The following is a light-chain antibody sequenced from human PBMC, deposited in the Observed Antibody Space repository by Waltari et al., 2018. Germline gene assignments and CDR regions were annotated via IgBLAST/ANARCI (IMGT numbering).Light chain of an antibody. J-gene: IGKJ1*01. Sequence: ETVLTQSPATLSLSPGERATISSRASQTVDTYLAWYQQKPGQAPRLLIYTAANRASGVPARFSGSGSGTDFTLTISSLEPEDFAVYYCLQRVSRPPWTFGQGTKVEL. CDR2: TAA. CDR3: LQRVSRPPWT. V-gene: IGKV3-11*01. CDR1: QTVDTY.